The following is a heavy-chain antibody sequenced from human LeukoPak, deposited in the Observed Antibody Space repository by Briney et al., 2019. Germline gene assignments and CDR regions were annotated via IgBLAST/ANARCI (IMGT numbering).Heavy chain of an antibody. CDR3: ARDRGFIAAAAADY. D-gene: IGHD6-13*01. CDR2: IYHSGST. V-gene: IGHV4-38-2*02. Sequence: SETLSLTCTVSGYSISSGYYWGWIRQPPGKGLEWIGSIYHSGSTYYNPSLKSRVTISVDTSKNQFSLKLSSVTAADTAVYYCARDRGFIAAAAADYWGQGTLVTVSS. J-gene: IGHJ4*02. CDR1: GYSISSGYY.